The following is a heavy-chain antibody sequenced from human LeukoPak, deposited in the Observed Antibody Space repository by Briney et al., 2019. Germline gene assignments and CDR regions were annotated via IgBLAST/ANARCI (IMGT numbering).Heavy chain of an antibody. J-gene: IGHJ1*01. CDR3: SRLIVGATAEYFQH. D-gene: IGHD1-26*01. CDR1: GFTFSSYW. Sequence: GGSLRLSCAASGFTFSSYWMSWVRQAPGKGLGWVANIKQGGSEKYYVDSVKGRFTISRDNAKNSLYLQMNSLRAEDTAVCYCSRLIVGATAEYFQHWGQATLVTVSS. CDR2: IKQGGSEK. V-gene: IGHV3-7*01.